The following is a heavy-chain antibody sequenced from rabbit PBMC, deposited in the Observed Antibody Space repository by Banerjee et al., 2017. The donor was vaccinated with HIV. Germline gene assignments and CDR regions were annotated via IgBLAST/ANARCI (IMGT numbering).Heavy chain of an antibody. J-gene: IGHJ6*01. D-gene: IGHD7-1*01. V-gene: IGHV1S45*01. CDR2: IYSSSSST. Sequence: QEQLVESGGGLVKPEGSLTLTCKASGFTLSSYSMCWVRQAPGKGLELIACIYSSSSSTWYASWAKGRFTISRTSSTTVTLQMTSLTAADTATYFCARDLAAVTGWNFGLWGPGTLVTVS. CDR1: GFTLSSYS. CDR3: ARDLAAVTGWNFGL.